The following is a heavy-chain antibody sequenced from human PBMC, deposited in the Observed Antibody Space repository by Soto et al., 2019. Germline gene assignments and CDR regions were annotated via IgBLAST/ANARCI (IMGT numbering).Heavy chain of an antibody. Sequence: SETLSLTCSVSGGSISSRNWWSWVRQPPGKGLEWIGEIYHSGSTNYNPSLKSRVTISVDKSKNQFSLKLSSVTAADTAVYYCVALGYCSSTSCSNWFDPWGQGTLVTVSS. J-gene: IGHJ5*02. CDR3: VALGYCSSTSCSNWFDP. CDR1: GGSISSRNW. V-gene: IGHV4-4*02. D-gene: IGHD2-2*01. CDR2: IYHSGST.